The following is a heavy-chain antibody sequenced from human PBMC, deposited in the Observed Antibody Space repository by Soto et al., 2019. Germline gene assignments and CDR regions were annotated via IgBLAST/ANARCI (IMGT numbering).Heavy chain of an antibody. V-gene: IGHV1-8*01. J-gene: IGHJ5*02. CDR3: ARMATSGTLNWFDP. CDR2: MNPNSANT. CDR1: GYTFTNYD. Sequence: ASVKVSCKASGYTFTNYDISWVRQATGQGLEWMGWMNPNSANTGYAQKFQGRVSMTRDTSINTAYMELSSLRSEDTAIYYCARMATSGTLNWFDPWGQGTLVTVSS. D-gene: IGHD1-26*01.